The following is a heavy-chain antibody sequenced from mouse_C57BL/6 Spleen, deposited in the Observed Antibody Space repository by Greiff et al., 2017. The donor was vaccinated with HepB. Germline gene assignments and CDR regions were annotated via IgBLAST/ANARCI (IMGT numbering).Heavy chain of an antibody. Sequence: QVQLQQSGAELARPGASVKLSCKASGYTFTSYGISWVKQRTGQGLEWIGEIYPRSGNTYYNEKFKGKATLTADKSSSTADMELRSLTSEDSAVYFCARLTADYYGSNDYFDYWGQGTTLTVSS. D-gene: IGHD1-1*01. J-gene: IGHJ2*01. V-gene: IGHV1-81*01. CDR2: IYPRSGNT. CDR1: GYTFTSYG. CDR3: ARLTADYYGSNDYFDY.